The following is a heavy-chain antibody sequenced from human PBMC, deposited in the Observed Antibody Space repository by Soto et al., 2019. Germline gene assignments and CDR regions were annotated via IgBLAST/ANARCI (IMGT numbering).Heavy chain of an antibody. CDR2: VDSAGST. CDR1: GFTFSNYD. D-gene: IGHD3-10*01. Sequence: EVQLLVSGGGLVQPGGSLRLSCVASGFTFSNYDMSWVRQAPGKGLEWVSTVDSAGSTYYADSVTGRFTISRDNSRNTLSLQMNSLRAEDTAVYYCAKHRLARGIDYWGQGTPVTVSS. V-gene: IGHV3-23*01. CDR3: AKHRLARGIDY. J-gene: IGHJ4*02.